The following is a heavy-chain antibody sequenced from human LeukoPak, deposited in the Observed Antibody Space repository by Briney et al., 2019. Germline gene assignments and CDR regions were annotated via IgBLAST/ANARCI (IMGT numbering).Heavy chain of an antibody. D-gene: IGHD3-10*01. CDR1: GFTFSSYW. Sequence: PGGSLRLFCAASGFTFSSYWKHWVRQAPGKGLVWVSRINSDGSSTSYADSVKGRFTISRDNAKNTLYLQMNSLRAEDTAVYYCASLYGSGSYSNYYYYYGMDVWGKGTTVTVSS. CDR2: INSDGSST. CDR3: ASLYGSGSYSNYYYYYGMDV. V-gene: IGHV3-74*01. J-gene: IGHJ6*04.